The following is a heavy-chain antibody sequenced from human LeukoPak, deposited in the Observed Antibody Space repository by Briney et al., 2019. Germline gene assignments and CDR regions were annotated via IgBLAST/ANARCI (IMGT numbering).Heavy chain of an antibody. CDR2: IYYSGST. J-gene: IGHJ4*02. CDR1: GGSISSSSYY. CDR3: ARDMVRDYFDY. D-gene: IGHD3-10*01. Sequence: SETLSLTCTVSGGSISSSSYYWGWIRQPPGKGLEWIGSIYYSGSTYYSPSLKSRVTISVDTSKNQFSLKLSSVTAADTAVYYCARDMVRDYFDYWGQGTLVTVSS. V-gene: IGHV4-39*01.